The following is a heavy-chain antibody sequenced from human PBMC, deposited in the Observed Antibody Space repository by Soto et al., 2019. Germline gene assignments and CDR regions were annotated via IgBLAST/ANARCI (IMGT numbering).Heavy chain of an antibody. V-gene: IGHV5-51*07. D-gene: IGHD1-26*01. CDR3: ARSDYSQDASSPTYDI. CDR2: INPRHSDV. CDR1: DYTFAAYW. Sequence: ESLKISSKGFDYTFAAYWIGWANQMPGKGLEWRGNINPRHSDVKYSPPFEGQVTISADKSINTAFLQWRSLKASDTAMYYCARSDYSQDASSPTYDIWAQGTMLTVS. J-gene: IGHJ3*02.